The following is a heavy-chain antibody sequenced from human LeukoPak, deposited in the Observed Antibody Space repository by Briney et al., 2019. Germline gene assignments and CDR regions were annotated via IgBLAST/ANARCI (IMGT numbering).Heavy chain of an antibody. D-gene: IGHD6-19*01. J-gene: IGHJ5*02. V-gene: IGHV4-61*02. CDR2: IYTSGST. CDR1: GGSISSGSYY. Sequence: SQTLSLTCTVSGGSISSGSYYWSWLRQPAGTGLEWIGRIYTSGSTNYNPSLKSRVTISVDTSKNQFSLKLSSVTAADTAVYYCAREAIAVNWFDPWGQGTLVTVSS. CDR3: AREAIAVNWFDP.